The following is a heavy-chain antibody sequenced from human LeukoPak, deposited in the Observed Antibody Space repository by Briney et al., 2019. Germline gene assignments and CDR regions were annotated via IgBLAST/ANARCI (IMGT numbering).Heavy chain of an antibody. CDR1: GFTFNYAW. V-gene: IGHV3-15*01. D-gene: IGHD3-10*01. CDR3: TTDPLLWFGEFPFDY. CDR2: IKSKTDGGTT. J-gene: IGHJ4*02. Sequence: PGGSLRLSCAASGFTFNYAWMSWVRQVPGKGLEWLGRIKSKTDGGTTDYAAPVKGRFTISRDDSKNTLYLQMNSLKTEDTAVYYCTTDPLLWFGEFPFDYWGQGTLVTVSS.